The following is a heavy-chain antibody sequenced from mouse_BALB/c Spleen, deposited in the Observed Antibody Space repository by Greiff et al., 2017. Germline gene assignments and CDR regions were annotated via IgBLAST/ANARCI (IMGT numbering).Heavy chain of an antibody. CDR2: ISDGGSYT. CDR1: GFTFSDYY. J-gene: IGHJ3*01. Sequence: EVMLVESGGGLVKPGGSLKLSCAASGFTFSDYYMYWVRQTPEKRLEWVATISDGGSYTYYPDSVKGRFTISRDNAKNNLYLQMSSLKSEDTAMYYCARDGGGNYLFAYWGQGTLVTVSA. CDR3: ARDGGGNYLFAY. V-gene: IGHV5-4*02. D-gene: IGHD2-1*01.